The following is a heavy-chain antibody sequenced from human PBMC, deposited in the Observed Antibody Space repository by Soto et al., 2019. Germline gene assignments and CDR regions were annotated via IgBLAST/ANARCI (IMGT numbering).Heavy chain of an antibody. CDR1: GYSFTGYY. CDR3: ARGDYGKGGYPFPYFDY. V-gene: IGHV1-2*02. Sequence: HEHLVQSGAEVKRPGAALKVSCKASGYSFTGYYIHWVRQAPGQGLEWMGWINPDSGSTNYAQNFQGMVTLTTDTYISTASMDLTRLTSDDTAVSDCARGDYGKGGYPFPYFDYWGQGTLVIVSS. J-gene: IGHJ4*02. CDR2: INPDSGST. D-gene: IGHD3-22*01.